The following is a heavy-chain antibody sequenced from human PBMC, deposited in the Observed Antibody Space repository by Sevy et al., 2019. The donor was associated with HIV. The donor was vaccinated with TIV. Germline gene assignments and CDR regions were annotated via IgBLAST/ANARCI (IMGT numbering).Heavy chain of an antibody. V-gene: IGHV3-30*04. Sequence: GGSLRLSCAASGFTFSSHAMHWVRQAPGKGLEWMTIISYDGSNKNHADSVKGRFTISRDNSKNTLYLQMNSLRPEDTAVYYCARAPGAVIAAGPYVLEYWGQGTLVTVSS. CDR1: GFTFSSHA. CDR3: ARAPGAVIAAGPYVLEY. J-gene: IGHJ4*02. CDR2: ISYDGSNK. D-gene: IGHD6-13*01.